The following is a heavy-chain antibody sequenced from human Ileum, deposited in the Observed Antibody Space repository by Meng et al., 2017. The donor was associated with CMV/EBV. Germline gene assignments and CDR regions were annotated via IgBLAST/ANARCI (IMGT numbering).Heavy chain of an antibody. CDR3: ARERPRGTAMASIDY. CDR1: GRSSSSYH. Sequence: VPRQESLPALVKTSEPLSLTCIACGRSSSSYHGSWHRQPAWQGLAGTGRIYTSGSTNYNPSLKSRVTMSVDTSKNQFSLKLSSVTAADTAVYYCARERPRGTAMASIDYWGQGTLVTVSS. D-gene: IGHD5-18*01. J-gene: IGHJ4*02. V-gene: IGHV4-4*07. CDR2: IYTSGST.